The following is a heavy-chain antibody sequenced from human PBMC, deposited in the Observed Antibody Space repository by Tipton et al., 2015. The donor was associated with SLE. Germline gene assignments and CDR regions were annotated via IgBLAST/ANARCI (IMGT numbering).Heavy chain of an antibody. J-gene: IGHJ3*02. CDR1: GFTFSSYA. CDR2: ISGSGGST. D-gene: IGHD3-22*01. CDR3: AKVPEAYYYDSSGIDAFDI. Sequence: SLRLSCAASGFTFSSYAMSWVRQAPGKGLEWVSGISGSGGSTYYADSVKGRFTISRDNAKNSLYLQMNSLRAEDTAVYYCAKVPEAYYYDSSGIDAFDIWGQGTMVTVSS. V-gene: IGHV3-23*01.